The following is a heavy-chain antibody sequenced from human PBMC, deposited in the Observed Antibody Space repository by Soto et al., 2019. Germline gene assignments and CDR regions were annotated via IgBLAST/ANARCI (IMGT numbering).Heavy chain of an antibody. Sequence: QVQLVESGGGVVQPGRSLRLSCAASGFTFSSYGMHWVRQAPGKGLEWVAVMSYDGSNKYYADSVKGRFTISRDNSKNTLYLQMNSLRAEDTAVYYCAKEIKLYYYESSAFDYWGQGTLVTVSS. CDR1: GFTFSSYG. J-gene: IGHJ4*02. CDR3: AKEIKLYYYESSAFDY. V-gene: IGHV3-30*18. D-gene: IGHD3-22*01. CDR2: MSYDGSNK.